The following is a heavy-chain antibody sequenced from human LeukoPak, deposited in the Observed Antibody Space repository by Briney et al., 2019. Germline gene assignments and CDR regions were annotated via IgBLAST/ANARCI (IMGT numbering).Heavy chain of an antibody. D-gene: IGHD3-3*01. CDR3: ARRLASGYPPIPFDY. V-gene: IGHV4-34*12. CDR1: GESFSGYY. Sequence: PSETLSLTCVVYGESFSGYYWTWIRQPPGKGLEWIGEIIDTGSTKYNSSLKSRVTISVDTSKNEFSLNLTSVTAADTAIYYCARRLASGYPPIPFDYWGQGTLVTVSS. J-gene: IGHJ4*02. CDR2: IIDTGST.